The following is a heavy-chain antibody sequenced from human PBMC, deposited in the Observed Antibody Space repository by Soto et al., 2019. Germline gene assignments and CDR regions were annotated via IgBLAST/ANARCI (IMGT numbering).Heavy chain of an antibody. CDR1: GGSISSSSYY. CDR2: IYYSGST. J-gene: IGHJ4*02. Sequence: QLQLQESGPGLVKPSETLSLTCTVSGGSISSSSYYWGWIRQPPGKGLEWIGSIYYSGSTYYNPSLKSRRTISVDTSKSQVALTLSAVTPADTAVYYCARQGRGGSEPPLQYWGQGTLVTVSS. D-gene: IGHD1-26*01. CDR3: ARQGRGGSEPPLQY. V-gene: IGHV4-39*01.